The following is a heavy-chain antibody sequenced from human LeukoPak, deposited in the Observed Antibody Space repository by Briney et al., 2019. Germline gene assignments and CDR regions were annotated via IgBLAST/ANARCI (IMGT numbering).Heavy chain of an antibody. CDR1: GFTFSTYE. V-gene: IGHV3-48*03. J-gene: IGHJ4*02. Sequence: GGSLRLTCAASGFTFSTYEMNWVRQAPGRGLEWVSYISSGGSTTYYADSVKGRLTISRDNAKNSLYLQMNNLRGDDTAVYYCARRYCSSTSCTLDYWGQGTQVTVSS. CDR3: ARRYCSSTSCTLDY. CDR2: ISSGGSTT. D-gene: IGHD2-2*01.